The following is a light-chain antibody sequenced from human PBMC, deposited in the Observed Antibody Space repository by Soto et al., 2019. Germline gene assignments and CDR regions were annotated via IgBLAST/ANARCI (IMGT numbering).Light chain of an antibody. J-gene: IGKJ2*01. Sequence: DIQMTQSASSLSASVGDRVTITCRASQTISSYLNWYQQRPGKAPQLLIYAASTLQSGVPSRFSGSGSGTDFSLTISSLQPEDVATYYCQQYYNTPYTFGQGTKLEIK. CDR2: AAS. V-gene: IGKV1-39*01. CDR1: QTISSY. CDR3: QQYYNTPYT.